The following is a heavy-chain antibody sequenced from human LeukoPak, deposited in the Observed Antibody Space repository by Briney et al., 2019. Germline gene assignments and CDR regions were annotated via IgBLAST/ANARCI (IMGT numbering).Heavy chain of an antibody. J-gene: IGHJ6*03. CDR3: AKRAVAGTSIWEVFHGYMDV. D-gene: IGHD6-19*01. CDR2: ISGSGGST. CDR1: GLTVSSNY. Sequence: GGSLRLSCAASGLTVSSNYMSWVRQAPGKGLEWVSAISGSGGSTYYADSVKGRFTISRDNSKNTLYLQMNSLRAEDTAVYYCAKRAVAGTSIWEVFHGYMDVWGKGTTVTVSS. V-gene: IGHV3-23*01.